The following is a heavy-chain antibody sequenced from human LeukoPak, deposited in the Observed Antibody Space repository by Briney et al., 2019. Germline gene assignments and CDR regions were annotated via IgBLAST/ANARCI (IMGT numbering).Heavy chain of an antibody. CDR2: ISYDGSNK. CDR3: ARENQSIAAGYYYYGMDV. J-gene: IGHJ6*02. D-gene: IGHD6-13*01. Sequence: GRSLRLSCAASGFTFSSYAMHWVRQAPGKGLEWVAVISYDGSNKYYADSVKGRFTISRDNSKNTLYLQMNSLRAEDTAVYYCARENQSIAAGYYYYGMDVWAKGPRSPSP. V-gene: IGHV3-30-3*01. CDR1: GFTFSSYA.